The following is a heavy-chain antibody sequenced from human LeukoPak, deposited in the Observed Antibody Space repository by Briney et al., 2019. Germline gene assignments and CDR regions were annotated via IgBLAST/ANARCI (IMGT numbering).Heavy chain of an antibody. CDR3: ARDDPSMIAALHY. CDR1: GFTFTTYG. CDR2: ISYDGSHK. V-gene: IGHV3-30*03. Sequence: GRSLRLSCAASGFTFTTYGMHWVRQAPGKGLEWLVVISYDGSHKYYTDSVKGRFTISRDNSKNSLYLQMNSLRAEDTAVYYCARDDPSMIAALHYWGQGTLVTVSS. J-gene: IGHJ4*02. D-gene: IGHD6-6*01.